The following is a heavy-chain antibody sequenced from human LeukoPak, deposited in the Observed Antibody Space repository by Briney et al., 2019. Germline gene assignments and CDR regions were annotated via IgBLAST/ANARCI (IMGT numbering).Heavy chain of an antibody. CDR2: IRYDGSNK. J-gene: IGHJ4*02. V-gene: IGHV3-30*02. Sequence: GGSLRLSCAASGFTFSSYGMPWVRQAPGKGLEWVAFIRYDGSNKYYADSVKGRFTISRDNSKNTLYLQMNSLRAEDTAVYYCARDSLPRYDFWSGYNLVEGGCYDYWGQGTLVTVSS. D-gene: IGHD3-3*01. CDR3: ARDSLPRYDFWSGYNLVEGGCYDY. CDR1: GFTFSSYG.